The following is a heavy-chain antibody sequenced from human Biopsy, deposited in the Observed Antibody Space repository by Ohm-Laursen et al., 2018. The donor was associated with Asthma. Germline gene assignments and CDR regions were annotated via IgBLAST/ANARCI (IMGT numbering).Heavy chain of an antibody. V-gene: IGHV3-30*18. CDR3: AKRRGYSDLTDFDH. D-gene: IGHD3-3*01. Sequence: SLRLSCSASGFTFSSYGMHWVRQAPGKGLEWVAVVSYDGGVVHYADSMKGRFTISRDNAKSTLYLQMNRLRTDDTAVYFCAKRRGYSDLTDFDHWGQGTLVTVSS. J-gene: IGHJ4*02. CDR2: VSYDGGVV. CDR1: GFTFSSYG.